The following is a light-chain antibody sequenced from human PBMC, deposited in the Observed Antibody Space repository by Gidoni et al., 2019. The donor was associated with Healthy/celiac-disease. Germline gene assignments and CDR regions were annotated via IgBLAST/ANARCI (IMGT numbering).Light chain of an antibody. CDR2: GAS. J-gene: IGKJ1*01. CDR3: QPYYSTPWT. Sequence: DIVMTQSPDSLAVSLGERATINCKSSQSVLYSSNNKNYLAWYQQKPGQPPKLLIYGASTRESVVPDRFRGSGSGTDFTLTISSLQAEDVAVYYCQPYYSTPWTFGQXTKVEIK. CDR1: QSVLYSSNNKNY. V-gene: IGKV4-1*01.